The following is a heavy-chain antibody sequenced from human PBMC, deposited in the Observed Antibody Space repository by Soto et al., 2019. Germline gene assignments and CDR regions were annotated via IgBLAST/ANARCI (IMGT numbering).Heavy chain of an antibody. CDR2: INAGNGNT. CDR3: ARDPLGYCSSTSCYPFDY. CDR1: GYTFTSYA. J-gene: IGHJ4*02. D-gene: IGHD2-2*01. V-gene: IGHV1-3*01. Sequence: ASVKVSCKASGYTFTSYAMHWVRQAPGQGLEWMGWINAGNGNTKYSQKFQGRVTITRDTSASTAYMELSSLRSEDTAVYYCARDPLGYCSSTSCYPFDYWGQGTLVTVSS.